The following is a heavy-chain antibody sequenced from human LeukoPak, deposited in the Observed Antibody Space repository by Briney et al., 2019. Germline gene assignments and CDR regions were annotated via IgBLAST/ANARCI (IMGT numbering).Heavy chain of an antibody. J-gene: IGHJ4*02. CDR3: ARSRPVVVAAYFDY. CDR1: GFTSSSYA. Sequence: GGPLRLSCAASGFTSSSYAMHWVRQAPGKGLEWVAVISYDGSNKYYADSVKGRFTISRDNSKNTLYLQMNSLRAEDTAVYYCARSRPVVVAAYFDYWGQGTLVTVSS. CDR2: ISYDGSNK. D-gene: IGHD2-15*01. V-gene: IGHV3-30*04.